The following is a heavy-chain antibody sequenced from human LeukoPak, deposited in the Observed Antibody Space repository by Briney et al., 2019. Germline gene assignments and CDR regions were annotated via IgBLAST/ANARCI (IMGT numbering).Heavy chain of an antibody. CDR1: GGSISSGDYY. J-gene: IGHJ4*02. CDR2: IYYSGST. CDR3: ARASAPYYYDSSGYYPFDY. Sequence: SETLSLTCTVSGGSISSGDYYWSRIRQPPGKGLEWIGYIYYSGSTYYNPSLKSRVTISVDTSKNQFSLKLSSVTAADTAVYYCARASAPYYYDSSGYYPFDYWGQGTLVTVSS. V-gene: IGHV4-30-4*01. D-gene: IGHD3-22*01.